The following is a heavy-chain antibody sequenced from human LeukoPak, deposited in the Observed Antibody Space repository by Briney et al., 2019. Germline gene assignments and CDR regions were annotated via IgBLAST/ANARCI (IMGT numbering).Heavy chain of an antibody. CDR3: ARELEAAAKNFDL. J-gene: IGHJ4*02. D-gene: IGHD2-15*01. V-gene: IGHV1-46*01. Sequence: ASVKVSCKASGYTFTSHYMHRVRQAPGHGPEWMGVIYPSGSRTVYAQNFQGRVSVTRDASTSTVYMELSSLRSEDTAMYYCARELEAAAKNFDLWGQGTLVTVSS. CDR2: IYPSGSRT. CDR1: GYTFTSHY.